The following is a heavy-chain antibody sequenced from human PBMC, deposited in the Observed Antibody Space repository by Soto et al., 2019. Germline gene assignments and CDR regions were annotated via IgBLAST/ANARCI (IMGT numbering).Heavy chain of an antibody. CDR2: IIPIFGTA. Sequence: ASVKVSCKASGGTFSSYAISWVLQAPGQGLEWMGGIIPIFGTANYAQKFQGRITITADESTSTAYMELSSLRSEDTALYYCARDSRAGAFDIWGQVTMVTVSS. CDR3: ARDSRAGAFDI. CDR1: GGTFSSYA. V-gene: IGHV1-69*13. J-gene: IGHJ3*02.